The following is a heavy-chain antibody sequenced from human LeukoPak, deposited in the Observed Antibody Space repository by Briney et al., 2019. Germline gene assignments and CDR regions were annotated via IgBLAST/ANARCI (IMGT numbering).Heavy chain of an antibody. CDR1: GYTFTSYY. Sequence: ASVKVSCKASGYTFTSYYMHWVRQAPGQGLEWMGITNPSGGSTSYAQKFQGRVTMTRDTSTSTVYMELSSLRSEDTAVYYCATATVTWGVGYWSQGTLVTVSS. CDR3: ATATVTWGVGY. CDR2: TNPSGGST. V-gene: IGHV1-46*01. J-gene: IGHJ4*02. D-gene: IGHD4-17*01.